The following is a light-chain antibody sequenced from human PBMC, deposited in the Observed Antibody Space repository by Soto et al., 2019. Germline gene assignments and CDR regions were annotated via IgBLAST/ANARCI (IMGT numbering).Light chain of an antibody. CDR3: QQYKNWPL. CDR2: GAS. J-gene: IGKJ5*01. V-gene: IGKV3-15*01. CDR1: QSVSSSY. Sequence: EIVLTQSPCTLSLSPGERATLSCRASQSVSSSYLAWYQQKPGQAPRLLLYGASTRATGIPVRFSGSGFGTEFTLTISSLQSEDFAVYYCQQYKNWPLFGQGTRLEI.